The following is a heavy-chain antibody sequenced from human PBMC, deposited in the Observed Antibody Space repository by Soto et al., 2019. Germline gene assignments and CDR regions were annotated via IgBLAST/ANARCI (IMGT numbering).Heavy chain of an antibody. D-gene: IGHD5-12*01. CDR3: AAEGIYSGYDFAFDI. CDR2: IVVGSGNT. Sequence: SVKVSFKASGFTFTSSAMQWVRQARGQRLEWIGWIVVGSGNTNYAQKFQERVTITRDMSTSTAYMELSSLRSEDTAVYYCAAEGIYSGYDFAFDIWGKGTMGTV. V-gene: IGHV1-58*02. J-gene: IGHJ3*02. CDR1: GFTFTSSA.